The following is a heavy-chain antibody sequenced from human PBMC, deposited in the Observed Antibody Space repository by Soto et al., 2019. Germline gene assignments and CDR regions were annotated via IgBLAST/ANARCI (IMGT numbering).Heavy chain of an antibody. Sequence: ASETLSLTCTVSGGSISSYYWSWIRQPPGKGLEWIGYIYYSGSTNYNPSLKSRVTISVDTSKNQFSLKLSSVTAADTAVYYCARVEMATNYYYFDYWGQGTLVTVSS. D-gene: IGHD5-12*01. V-gene: IGHV4-59*01. CDR3: ARVEMATNYYYFDY. CDR2: IYYSGST. J-gene: IGHJ4*02. CDR1: GGSISSYY.